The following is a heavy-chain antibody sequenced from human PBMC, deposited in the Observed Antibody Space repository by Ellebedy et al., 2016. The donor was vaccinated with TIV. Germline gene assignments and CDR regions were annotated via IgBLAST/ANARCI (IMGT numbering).Heavy chain of an antibody. D-gene: IGHD1-1*01. V-gene: IGHV3-23*01. CDR2: ISGSGGST. Sequence: GESLKISCAASGFTFSSYAMSWVRQAPGKGLEWVSAISGSGGSTYYADSVKGRFTISRDNSKNTLYLQMNSLRAEDTAVYYCASNVDDPGIRGGYWGQGTLVTVSS. CDR3: ASNVDDPGIRGGY. CDR1: GFTFSSYA. J-gene: IGHJ4*02.